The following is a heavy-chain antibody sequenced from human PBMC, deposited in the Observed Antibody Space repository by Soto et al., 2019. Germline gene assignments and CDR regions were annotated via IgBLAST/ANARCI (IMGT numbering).Heavy chain of an antibody. D-gene: IGHD6-13*01. Sequence: GASVKVSCKASGGTFSSYAISWVRQAPGQGLEWMGGIIPIFGTANYAQKFQGRVTITADESTSTAYMELSSLRSEDTAVYYCARDWQQLVRRAYYYYGMDVWGQGTTVTVSS. CDR3: ARDWQQLVRRAYYYYGMDV. V-gene: IGHV1-69*13. J-gene: IGHJ6*02. CDR1: GGTFSSYA. CDR2: IIPIFGTA.